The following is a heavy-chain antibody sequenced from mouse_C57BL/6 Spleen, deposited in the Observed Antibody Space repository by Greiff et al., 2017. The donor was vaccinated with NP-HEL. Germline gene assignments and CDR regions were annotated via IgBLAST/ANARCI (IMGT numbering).Heavy chain of an antibody. V-gene: IGHV1-42*01. CDR3: ARSYYYGSSYGPFFDY. CDR2: INPSTGGT. D-gene: IGHD1-1*01. Sequence: VQLQQSGPELVKPGASVKISCKASGYSFTGYYMNWVKQSPEKSLEWIGEINPSTGGTTYNQKFKAKATLTVDKSSSTAYMQLKSLTSEDSAVYYCARSYYYGSSYGPFFDYWGQGTTLTVSS. J-gene: IGHJ2*01. CDR1: GYSFTGYY.